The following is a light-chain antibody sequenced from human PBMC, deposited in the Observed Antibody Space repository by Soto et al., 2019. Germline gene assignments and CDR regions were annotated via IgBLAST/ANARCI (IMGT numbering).Light chain of an antibody. CDR2: GAS. J-gene: IGKJ2*01. V-gene: IGKV3-20*01. Sequence: EIVLTQSPDTLSLSPGERATLSCRASQSISSSYLAWYQQKPGQAPRLLIFGASSRATGIPERFSGSGSGTDFTLTINRLEPGDFAVYYCQYYDTSSYTFGQGTKLEI. CDR1: QSISSSY. CDR3: QYYDTSSYT.